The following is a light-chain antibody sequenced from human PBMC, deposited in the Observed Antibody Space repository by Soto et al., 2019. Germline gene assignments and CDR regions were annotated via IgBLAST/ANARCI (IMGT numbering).Light chain of an antibody. CDR3: QRYHSALLT. CDR1: QDIRHY. V-gene: IGKV1-27*01. CDR2: AAS. J-gene: IGKJ3*01. Sequence: DIQMTQSPSSLSASVGDRVTMTCRASQDIRHYVAWYQQKPGEVPTLLIYAASTLQSGVPARLSGGGFSTDFTPPISSLRPEDVASYYCQRYHSALLTFGPGTKVDLK.